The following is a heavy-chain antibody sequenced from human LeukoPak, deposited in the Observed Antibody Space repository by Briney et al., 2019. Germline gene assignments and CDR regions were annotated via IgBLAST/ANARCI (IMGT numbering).Heavy chain of an antibody. V-gene: IGHV3-21*01. J-gene: IGHJ5*02. Sequence: GGSLRLSRAASGFTFSSYSMHWVRQAPGKGLEWVSSISDSSSYIYYADSVKGRFTISRDNAKNSLYLRMNSLRAEDTAMYYCASPALGQVTMKPWGQGTLVTVSS. CDR3: ASPALGQVTMKP. CDR2: ISDSSSYI. CDR1: GFTFSSYS. D-gene: IGHD3-22*01.